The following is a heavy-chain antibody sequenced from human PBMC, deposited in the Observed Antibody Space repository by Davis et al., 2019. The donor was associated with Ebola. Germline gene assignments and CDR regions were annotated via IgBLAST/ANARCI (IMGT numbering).Heavy chain of an antibody. CDR3: ARTPQYSSYGAYFDY. CDR1: GGSISSSSYY. D-gene: IGHD4-11*01. V-gene: IGHV4-39*07. Sequence: SETLSLTCTVSGGSISSSSYYWGWIRQPPGKGLEWIGSIYYSGSTYYNPSLKSRVTISGDTSKNQFSLKINSVTAADTAMYYCARTPQYSSYGAYFDYWGQGALVTVSS. CDR2: IYYSGST. J-gene: IGHJ4*02.